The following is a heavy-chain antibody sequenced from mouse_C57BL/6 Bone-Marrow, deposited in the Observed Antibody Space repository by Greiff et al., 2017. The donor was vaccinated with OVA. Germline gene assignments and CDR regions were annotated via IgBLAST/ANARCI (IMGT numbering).Heavy chain of an antibody. CDR3: ARDAPIYYYGGGWYFEV. CDR1: GFTFSDFY. CDR2: SRNKANDYTT. D-gene: IGHD1-1*01. Sequence: EVQGVESGGGLVQSGRSLRLSCATSGFTFSDFYMEWVRQAPGKGLEWIAASRNKANDYTTEYSASVTGRFIVSRDTSQSILYLQMNALRAEDTAMYYCARDAPIYYYGGGWYFEVWGTGTTVTVSS. V-gene: IGHV7-1*01. J-gene: IGHJ1*03.